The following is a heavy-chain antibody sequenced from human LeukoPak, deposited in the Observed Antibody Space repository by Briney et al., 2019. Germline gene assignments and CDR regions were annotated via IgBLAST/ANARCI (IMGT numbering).Heavy chain of an antibody. CDR3: AKVLERITIFGVVKWYYFDY. Sequence: PGGSLRLSCAASGFTFSSYAMSWVRQAPGKGLEWVSAISGSGGSTYYADSVKGRFTISRDNSKNTLHLQMNSLRAEDTAVYYCAKVLERITIFGVVKWYYFDYWGQGTLVTVPS. V-gene: IGHV3-23*01. J-gene: IGHJ4*02. D-gene: IGHD3-3*01. CDR1: GFTFSSYA. CDR2: ISGSGGST.